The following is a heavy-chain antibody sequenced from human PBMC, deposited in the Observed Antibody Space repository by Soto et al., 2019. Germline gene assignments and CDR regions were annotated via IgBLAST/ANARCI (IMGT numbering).Heavy chain of an antibody. CDR3: TRNGEHL. J-gene: IGHJ3*01. CDR2: ISTSGDST. D-gene: IGHD2-8*01. Sequence: GGSLRLSCAASGFTFSTYTLNWVRQAPGKGLEWVSSISTSGDSTYYEDSLRGRFTISRDNARASLYLQMDSLRVEDTAMYYCTRNGEHLWCQGTMVTVSS. CDR1: GFTFSTYT. V-gene: IGHV3-21*01.